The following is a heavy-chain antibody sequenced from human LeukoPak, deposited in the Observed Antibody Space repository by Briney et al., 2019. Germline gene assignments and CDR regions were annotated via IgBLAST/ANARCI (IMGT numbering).Heavy chain of an antibody. J-gene: IGHJ5*02. Sequence: GESLRLSCAASGFTVSSNCMTWVRQAPGKGLEWASVMYSGGNTYYAYSVKGRFSISRDNSKNTVYLQMNSLRAEDTAVYYCARLVTGTTVINSGWFDPWGQGTLVT. CDR1: GFTVSSNC. D-gene: IGHD4-23*01. CDR2: MYSGGNT. V-gene: IGHV3-66*04. CDR3: ARLVTGTTVINSGWFDP.